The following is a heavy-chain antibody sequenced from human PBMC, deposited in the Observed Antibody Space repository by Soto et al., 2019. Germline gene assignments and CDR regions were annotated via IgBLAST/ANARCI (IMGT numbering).Heavy chain of an antibody. D-gene: IGHD3-16*01. CDR3: VRDWGVQDRTAYKAY. Sequence: EVQLVEAGGGPVKPGGSLRLSCAASGFTVSSYTMHWVRQGPGKGLEWVSSIGKNSSYIYYADSVKGRFTISRDNAKNSLYLQMSSLRAEDTAVYYCVRDWGVQDRTAYKAYWGQGTLVTVSS. V-gene: IGHV3-21*01. CDR1: GFTVSSYT. CDR2: IGKNSSYI. J-gene: IGHJ4*02.